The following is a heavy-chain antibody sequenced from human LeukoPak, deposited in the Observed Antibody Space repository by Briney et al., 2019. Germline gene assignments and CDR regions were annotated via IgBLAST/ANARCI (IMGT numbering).Heavy chain of an antibody. CDR3: ARSLPYGTTWYGRSDF. J-gene: IGHJ4*02. CDR1: GFTFSSYA. V-gene: IGHV3-30-3*01. D-gene: IGHD6-13*01. Sequence: GGSLRLSCAASGFTFSSYAMHWVRQAPGKGLEWVAVISYDGSNKYYADSAKGRFTISRDNAMNSLYLQMNSLRAEDTAIYYCARSLPYGTTWYGRSDFWGQGTLVTVSS. CDR2: ISYDGSNK.